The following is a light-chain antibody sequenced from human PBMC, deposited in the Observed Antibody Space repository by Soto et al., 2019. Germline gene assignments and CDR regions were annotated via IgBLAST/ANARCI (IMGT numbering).Light chain of an antibody. CDR3: WTYASGDTGV. Sequence: QSALTQPASVSGSPGQSITISCTGTSSDVGTYNLVSWYQQYPDKAPKLMIYGVSKRPSGVSNRFSGSKSGNTASLTISGLQAEDEADYYCWTYASGDTGVFGAGTSSPS. V-gene: IGLV2-23*02. CDR1: SSDVGTYNL. J-gene: IGLJ1*01. CDR2: GVS.